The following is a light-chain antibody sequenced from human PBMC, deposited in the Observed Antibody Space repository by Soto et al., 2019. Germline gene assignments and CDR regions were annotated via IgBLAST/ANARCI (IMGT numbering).Light chain of an antibody. CDR2: GAS. CDR1: QSVSSN. V-gene: IGKV3-15*01. CDR3: QQYNNWPSIT. Sequence: EIVMTQSPATLSVSPRERATLSCRANQSVSSNLAWYQQKPGQAPRLLIYGASTRATGIPARFSGSGSGTEFTLTISSLQSEDFAVYYCQQYNNWPSITFGQGTRLEIK. J-gene: IGKJ5*01.